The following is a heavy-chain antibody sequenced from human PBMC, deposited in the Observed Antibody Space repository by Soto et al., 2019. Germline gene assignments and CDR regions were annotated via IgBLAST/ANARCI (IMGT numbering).Heavy chain of an antibody. J-gene: IGHJ6*02. Sequence: SETLSLTCAVYGGSFSGYYWSWIRQPPGKGLEWIGEINHSGSTNYNPSLKSRVTISVDTSKNQFSLKLSSVTAADTAVYYCARGHTYYYYYYGMDVWGQGTTVTVSS. CDR3: ARGHTYYYYYYGMDV. CDR1: GGSFSGYY. CDR2: INHSGST. V-gene: IGHV4-34*01.